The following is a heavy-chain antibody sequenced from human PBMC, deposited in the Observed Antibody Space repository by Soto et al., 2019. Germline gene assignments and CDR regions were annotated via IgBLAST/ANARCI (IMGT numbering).Heavy chain of an antibody. V-gene: IGHV3-23*01. J-gene: IGHJ4*02. CDR1: GFNFKKFA. Sequence: EVQLLESGGGVVQPGGSLRLSCVASGFNFKKFAMSWVRQAPGEGLEWVSGISCCGGSTSYADSVKGRFSIARDDSTNTLSLPMNNLRVEDTAQHYCAKADGEQWLLPHLDKWGQGTLVTVS. CDR3: AKADGEQWLLPHLDK. D-gene: IGHD6-19*01. CDR2: ISCCGGST.